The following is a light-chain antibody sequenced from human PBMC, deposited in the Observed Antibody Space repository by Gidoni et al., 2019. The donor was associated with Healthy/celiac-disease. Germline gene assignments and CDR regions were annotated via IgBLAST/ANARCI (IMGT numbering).Light chain of an antibody. V-gene: IGKV2-28*01. J-gene: IGKJ4*01. Sequence: DIVMPQSPLSLPVTPGEPASISCRSSQSLLHSNGYNYLDWYLQKPGQSPQLLIYLASTRAAGVPDRFSGSGSGTDFTLKISRVEAEDVGVYYCMQALQPALTFGGGTKLEIK. CDR1: QSLLHSNGYNY. CDR2: LAS. CDR3: MQALQPALT.